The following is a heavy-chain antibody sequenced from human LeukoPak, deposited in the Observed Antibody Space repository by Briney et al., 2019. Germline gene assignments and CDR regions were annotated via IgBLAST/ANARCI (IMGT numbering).Heavy chain of an antibody. CDR1: GGSISSYY. D-gene: IGHD2-21*02. CDR2: IYYSGST. CDR3: ASQGVAYCGGDCSTHDAFDI. J-gene: IGHJ3*02. V-gene: IGHV4-59*01. Sequence: PSETLSLTCTVYGGSISSYYWSWIRQRPGKGLEWIGYIYYSGSTNYNPSLKSRVTISVDTSKNQFSLKLSSVTAADTAVYYCASQGVAYCGGDCSTHDAFDIWGQGTMVTVPS.